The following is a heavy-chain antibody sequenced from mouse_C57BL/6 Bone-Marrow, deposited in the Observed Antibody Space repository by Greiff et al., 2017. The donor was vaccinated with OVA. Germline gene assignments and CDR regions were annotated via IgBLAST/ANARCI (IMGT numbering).Heavy chain of an antibody. D-gene: IGHD2-1*01. CDR3: ARSALLGAY. V-gene: IGHV1-69*01. Sequence: VQLQESGAELVMPGASVKLSCKASGYTFTSYWMHWVKQRPGQGLEWIGEIDPSDSYTNYNQKFKGKSTLTVDKSSSTAYMQLSSLTSEDSAVYYCARSALLGAYWGQGTLVTVSA. CDR1: GYTFTSYW. CDR2: IDPSDSYT. J-gene: IGHJ3*01.